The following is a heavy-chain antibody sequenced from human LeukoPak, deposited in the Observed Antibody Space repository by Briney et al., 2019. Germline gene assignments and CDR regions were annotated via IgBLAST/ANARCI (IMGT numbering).Heavy chain of an antibody. CDR2: INHSGST. V-gene: IGHV4-4*02. J-gene: IGHJ5*02. Sequence: KASETLSLTCAVSGGSISSSNWWSWVRPPPGKGLEWIGEINHSGSTNYNPSLKSRVTISVDTSKNQFSLKLSSVTAADTAVYYCARVAVWFANWFDPWGQGTLVTVSS. D-gene: IGHD3-10*01. CDR1: GGSISSSNW. CDR3: ARVAVWFANWFDP.